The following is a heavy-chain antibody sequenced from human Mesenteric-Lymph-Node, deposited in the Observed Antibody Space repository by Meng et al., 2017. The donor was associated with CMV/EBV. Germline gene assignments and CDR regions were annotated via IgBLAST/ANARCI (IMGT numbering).Heavy chain of an antibody. Sequence: FNNAWMSWVRLAPGKGLEWVGRIKSEYDGGTADYAAPVKGRFTISRDDSKNTLYLQMNSLTTEDTAVYYCTTSVPWKSVYGSGTYEYWGQGSLVTVSS. CDR3: TTSVPWKSVYGSGTYEY. D-gene: IGHD3-10*01. CDR2: IKSEYDGGTA. CDR1: FNNAW. V-gene: IGHV3-15*01. J-gene: IGHJ4*02.